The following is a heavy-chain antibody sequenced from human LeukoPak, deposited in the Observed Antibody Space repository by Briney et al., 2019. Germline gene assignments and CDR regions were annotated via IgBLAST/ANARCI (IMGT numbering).Heavy chain of an antibody. V-gene: IGHV3-74*01. CDR1: GFTFSSYW. J-gene: IGHJ4*02. Sequence: GGSLRLSCAASGFTFSSYWMHWVRQAPGKGLVWVSRVSPDGSTTSYADSVTGRFTISRDNAKNTLYLQMNSLRAEDTAIYYCVRGGVDYWGRGTLVTVSS. CDR3: VRGGVDY. CDR2: VSPDGSTT.